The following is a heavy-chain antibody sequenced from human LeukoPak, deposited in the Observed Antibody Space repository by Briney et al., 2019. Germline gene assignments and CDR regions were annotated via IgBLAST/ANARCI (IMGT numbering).Heavy chain of an antibody. CDR1: GFTFSSYG. CDR3: ARSINVDTAMVEYYFDY. CDR2: IWYDGSNK. Sequence: PGGSLRLSCAASGFTFSSYGMHWVRQAPGKGLEWLAVIWYDGSNKYYADSVKGRFTISRDNSKNTLYLQMNSLRAEDTAVYYCARSINVDTAMVEYYFDYWGQGTLVTVSS. D-gene: IGHD5-18*01. J-gene: IGHJ4*02. V-gene: IGHV3-33*01.